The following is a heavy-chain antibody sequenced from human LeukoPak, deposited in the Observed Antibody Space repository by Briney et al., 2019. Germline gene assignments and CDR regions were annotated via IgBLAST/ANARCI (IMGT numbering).Heavy chain of an antibody. CDR1: GFTFSSYA. CDR3: AKDPRYFDWELPLEFDY. D-gene: IGHD3-9*01. Sequence: PGGSLRLFCAASGFTFSSYAMSWVRQAPGKGLEWVSAISGSGGSTYYADSVKGRFTISRDNSENTLYLQMNSLRAEDTAVYYCAKDPRYFDWELPLEFDYWGQGTLVTVSS. CDR2: ISGSGGST. V-gene: IGHV3-23*01. J-gene: IGHJ4*02.